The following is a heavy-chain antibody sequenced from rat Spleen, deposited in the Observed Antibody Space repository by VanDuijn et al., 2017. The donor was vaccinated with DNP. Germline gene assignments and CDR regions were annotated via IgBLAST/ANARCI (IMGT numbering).Heavy chain of an antibody. D-gene: IGHD1-2*01. J-gene: IGHJ2*01. CDR2: NSYDGSST. CDR1: GFTFSDYY. CDR3: ARSCYYYSSYIYGYFDY. Sequence: EVQLVESDGGLVQPGRSLKLSCAASGFTFSDYYMAWVRQAPTKGLEWVATNSYDGSSTYYRDSVKGRFTISRDNAKSTLYLQMDSLRSEDTATYYCARSCYYYSSYIYGYFDYWGQGVMVPVSS. V-gene: IGHV5-29*01.